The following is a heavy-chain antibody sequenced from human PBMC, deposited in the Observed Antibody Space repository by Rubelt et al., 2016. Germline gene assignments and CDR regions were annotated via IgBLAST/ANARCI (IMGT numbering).Heavy chain of an antibody. CDR1: GFLVSEYV. CDR2: ISSTSSYI. D-gene: IGHD6-6*01. CDR3: ARTSSSSCDY. J-gene: IGHJ4*02. Sequence: EVLLVESGGGLVQPGGSLRLSCAASGFLVSEYVMHWVRHAPGKGLEWVSSISSTSSYIYYADSVKGRFTISRDNAKNSLYLQMNSLRDDDTAVYYCARTSSSSCDYWGQGTLVTVSS. V-gene: IGHV3-21*01.